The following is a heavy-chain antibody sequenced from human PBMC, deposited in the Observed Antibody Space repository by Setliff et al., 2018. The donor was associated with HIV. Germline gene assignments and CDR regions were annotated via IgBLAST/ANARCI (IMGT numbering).Heavy chain of an antibody. J-gene: IGHJ4*02. CDR2: IYFSGTP. D-gene: IGHD2-8*02. CDR1: GGSINSRSYY. CDR3: ARRGMWSYETGGNPTATFDY. V-gene: IGHV4-39*01. Sequence: SETLSLTCTVSGGSINSRSYYWAWICQPPGKGLEWVASIYFSGTPYYNPSLKNRVTISVDTSKNQFSLKLSSVTAADTAVYYCARRGMWSYETGGNPTATFDYWGQGVLVTVSS.